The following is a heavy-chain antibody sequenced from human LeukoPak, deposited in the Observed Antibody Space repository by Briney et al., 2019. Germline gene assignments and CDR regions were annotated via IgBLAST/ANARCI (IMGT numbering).Heavy chain of an antibody. CDR3: ARESYDSSGLTDY. Sequence: GASVKVSCKASGGTFSSYAISWVRQAPGQGLEWMGWINPNSGGTNYAQKFQGRVTMTRDTSISTAYMELSRLRSDDTAVYYCARESYDSSGLTDYWGQGTLVTVSS. V-gene: IGHV1-2*02. D-gene: IGHD3-22*01. CDR1: GGTFSSYA. J-gene: IGHJ4*02. CDR2: INPNSGGT.